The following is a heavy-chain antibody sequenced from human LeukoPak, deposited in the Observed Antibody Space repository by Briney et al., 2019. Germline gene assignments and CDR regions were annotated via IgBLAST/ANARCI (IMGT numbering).Heavy chain of an antibody. V-gene: IGHV3-30*02. CDR3: ARKAYCSGGSCYGSPDYFYLDV. Sequence: GGSLRLSCAASGFTFTDFGLHWVRQAPGKGLEWVSFIPYDGSNKYYADSVKGRFTISRDNSKNTVYLEMNTLRADDTAVYFCARKAYCSGGSCYGSPDYFYLDVWGKGTTVTVSS. D-gene: IGHD2-15*01. CDR1: GFTFTDFG. CDR2: IPYDGSNK. J-gene: IGHJ6*03.